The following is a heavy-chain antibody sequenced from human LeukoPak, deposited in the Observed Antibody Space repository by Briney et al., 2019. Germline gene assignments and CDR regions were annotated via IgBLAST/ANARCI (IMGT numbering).Heavy chain of an antibody. CDR2: IKEDGSEK. V-gene: IGHV3-7*01. Sequence: GGSLRLSCAVSGFTFSSYWMTWVRQAPGKGLEWVANIKEDGSEKNYMDSVKGRFTISRDNAKNSLDLQMNSLRAEDTAVYYCAREGITMVRGVNYYYMDVWGKGTTVTVSS. D-gene: IGHD3-10*01. J-gene: IGHJ6*03. CDR3: AREGITMVRGVNYYYMDV. CDR1: GFTFSSYW.